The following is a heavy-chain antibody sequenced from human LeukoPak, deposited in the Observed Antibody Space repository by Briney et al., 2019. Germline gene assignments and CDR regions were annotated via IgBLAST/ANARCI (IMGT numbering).Heavy chain of an antibody. D-gene: IGHD6-13*01. CDR1: GGSISSDY. V-gene: IGHV4-59*08. CDR3: ARSLGSSWQLGY. CDR2: IYYRGST. Sequence: SETLSLTCTVSGGSISSDYWTWIRQPPGKGLEWIGFIYYRGSTEYNPSLNSRVTMSVDTSKNQFSVRLTSVTAADTAVYYCARSLGSSWQLGYWGQGTLVTVSS. J-gene: IGHJ4*02.